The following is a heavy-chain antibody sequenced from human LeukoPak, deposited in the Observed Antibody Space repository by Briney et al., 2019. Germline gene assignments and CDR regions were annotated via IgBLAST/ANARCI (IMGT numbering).Heavy chain of an antibody. CDR2: IYTSGST. Sequence: PSQTLSLTCTVSGGSISSGSYYWSWIRQPAGKGLEWIGRIYTSGSTNYNPSLKSQVTISVDTSKNQFSLKLSSVTAADTAVYYCARVVPAALYYYYYYMDVWGKGTTVTVSS. CDR3: ARVVPAALYYYYYYMDV. CDR1: GGSISSGSYY. D-gene: IGHD2-2*01. V-gene: IGHV4-61*02. J-gene: IGHJ6*03.